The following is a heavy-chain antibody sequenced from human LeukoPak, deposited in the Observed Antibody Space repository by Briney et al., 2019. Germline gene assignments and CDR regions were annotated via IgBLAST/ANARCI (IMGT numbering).Heavy chain of an antibody. J-gene: IGHJ4*02. CDR1: GFTFSSYA. CDR3: AKDRQPASSGWYVGAPTDY. Sequence: PGGSLRLSCAASGFTFSSYAMSWVRQAPGKGLEWVSAISGSGGGTYYADSVKGRFTISRDNSKNTLYLQMNSLRAEDTAVYYCAKDRQPASSGWYVGAPTDYWGQGTLVTVSS. V-gene: IGHV3-23*01. CDR2: ISGSGGGT. D-gene: IGHD6-19*01.